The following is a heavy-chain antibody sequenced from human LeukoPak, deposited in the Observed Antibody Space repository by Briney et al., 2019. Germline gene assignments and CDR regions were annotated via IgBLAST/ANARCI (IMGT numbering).Heavy chain of an antibody. CDR2: ISGSGGNT. Sequence: PGGSLRLSCAASGFTFSSYAMSWVRQAPGKGLEWVSAISGSGGNTYYADSVKGRFTISRDNSKNTLYLQMNSLRAEDAAVYYCAKDRGQQHLVVGYFDYWGQGTLATVSS. D-gene: IGHD6-13*01. CDR3: AKDRGQQHLVVGYFDY. CDR1: GFTFSSYA. V-gene: IGHV3-23*01. J-gene: IGHJ4*02.